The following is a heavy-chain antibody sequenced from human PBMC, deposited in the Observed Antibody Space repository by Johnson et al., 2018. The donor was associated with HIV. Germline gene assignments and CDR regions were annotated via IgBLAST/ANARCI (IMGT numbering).Heavy chain of an antibody. V-gene: IGHV3-49*04. Sequence: MLLVESGGGLIQPGRSLRLSCTGSGVTFRKFAMGWVRRAPGKGLEWIGFITSTADGGTTQYAASVSGRFTISRDDSKSIAYLQMNSLKAEDTAVYYCISPERAAAGFVTWGQGAMVTVSS. J-gene: IGHJ3*01. CDR3: ISPERAAAGFVT. CDR1: GVTFRKFA. CDR2: ITSTADGGTT. D-gene: IGHD6-13*01.